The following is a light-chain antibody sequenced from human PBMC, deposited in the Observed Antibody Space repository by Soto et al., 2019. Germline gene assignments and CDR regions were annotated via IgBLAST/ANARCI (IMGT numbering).Light chain of an antibody. CDR2: DVD. J-gene: IGLJ1*01. V-gene: IGLV2-14*01. CDR3: RSYTSSNTYV. Sequence: QSALTQPASVSGSPGQSITISCTGTSSDLGDYNYVSWYQQHPGKAPKLMIYDVDTRPSGVSDRFSGSKSGNTASLTISGLQLEDEADYYCRSYTSSNTYVFGTGTNLTVL. CDR1: SSDLGDYNY.